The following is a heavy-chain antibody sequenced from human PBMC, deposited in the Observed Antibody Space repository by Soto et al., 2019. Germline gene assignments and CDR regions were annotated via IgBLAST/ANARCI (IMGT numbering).Heavy chain of an antibody. CDR3: ARGPFLTTVTTWWFDP. D-gene: IGHD4-17*01. CDR2: INHSGST. J-gene: IGHJ5*02. CDR1: GGSFSGYY. Sequence: SETLSLTCAVYGGSFSGYYWSWIRQPPGKGLEWIGEINHSGSTNYNPSLKSRVTISVDTSKNQFSLKLSSVTAADTAVYYCARGPFLTTVTTWWFDPWGQGTLVTVSS. V-gene: IGHV4-34*01.